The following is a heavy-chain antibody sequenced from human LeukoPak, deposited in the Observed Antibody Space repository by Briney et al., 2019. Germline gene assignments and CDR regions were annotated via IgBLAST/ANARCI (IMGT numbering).Heavy chain of an antibody. V-gene: IGHV1-18*01. J-gene: IGHJ4*02. D-gene: IGHD2-21*02. Sequence: ASVKVSFKASGYTFTIYGISWVRQAPGQGLEWMGWISAYNGNTHYAQKLQGRVTMTTDTSTSTAYMELRSLRSDDTAVYYCARASTFPIVVVTATCDYWGQGTLVTVSS. CDR1: GYTFTIYG. CDR2: ISAYNGNT. CDR3: ARASTFPIVVVTATCDY.